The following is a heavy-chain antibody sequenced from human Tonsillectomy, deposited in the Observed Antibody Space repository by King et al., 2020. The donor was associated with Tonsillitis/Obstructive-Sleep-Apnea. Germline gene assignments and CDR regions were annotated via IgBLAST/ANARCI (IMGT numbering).Heavy chain of an antibody. CDR1: GYTFTSYG. D-gene: IGHD3-3*01. CDR3: ARGLHFLEWLGPREYMAV. J-gene: IGHJ6*03. Sequence: QLVQSGTEVKKPGASVKVSCKASGYTFTSYGITWVRQAPGQGLEWRGWINNYNGNTYYAQKLQGRVILTTDTSTSTVYMELRSLTSDDTAVYYCARGLHFLEWLGPREYMAVWGNGTTVTVSS. V-gene: IGHV1-18*01. CDR2: INNYNGNT.